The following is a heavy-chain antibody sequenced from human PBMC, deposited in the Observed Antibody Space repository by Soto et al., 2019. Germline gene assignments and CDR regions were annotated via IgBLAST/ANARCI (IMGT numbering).Heavy chain of an antibody. CDR1: GYTFTSYG. CDR3: ARSREWLEDY. J-gene: IGHJ4*02. CDR2: ISAYNGNT. D-gene: IGHD3-3*01. V-gene: IGHV1-18*01. Sequence: QVQLVQSGAEVKKPGASVKVSCKASGYTFTSYGISWVRQAPGQGLEWMGWISAYNGNTNYAQKLQGRVXXXXDXXXXXXXXXLRSLRSDDTAVYYCARSREWLEDYWGQGTLVTVSS.